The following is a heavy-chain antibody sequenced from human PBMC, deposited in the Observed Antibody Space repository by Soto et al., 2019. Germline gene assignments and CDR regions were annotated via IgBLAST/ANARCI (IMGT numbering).Heavy chain of an antibody. D-gene: IGHD2-2*01. CDR1: GFTFSSYA. CDR2: IRGSGGTT. Sequence: PWGSLRLSCAASGFTFSSYAMKWVRQAPGKGLEWVSFIRGSGGTTYSADSVKGRFIISRDNSKNTLYLQMNSLRAEDTAVYYCARDGKGNILVVPVAASYAMDVWG. CDR3: ARDGKGNILVVPVAASYAMDV. V-gene: IGHV3-23*01. J-gene: IGHJ6*02.